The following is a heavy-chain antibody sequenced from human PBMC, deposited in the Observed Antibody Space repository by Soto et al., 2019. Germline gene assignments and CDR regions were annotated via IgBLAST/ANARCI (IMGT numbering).Heavy chain of an antibody. V-gene: IGHV4-34*01. J-gene: IGHJ6*03. Sequence: ETLSLTCAVYGGSFSVYYWSWIRQPPGQGLEWIGEINHSGSTNYNPSLKSRVTISVDTSKNQFSLKLSSVTAADTAVYYCARGCYCSSTSCYSRWYYYYYMDVWGKGTTVTVSS. CDR1: GGSFSVYY. D-gene: IGHD2-2*02. CDR3: ARGCYCSSTSCYSRWYYYYYMDV. CDR2: INHSGST.